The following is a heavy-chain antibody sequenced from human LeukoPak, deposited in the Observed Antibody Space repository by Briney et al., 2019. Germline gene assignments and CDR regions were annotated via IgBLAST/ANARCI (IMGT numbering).Heavy chain of an antibody. CDR3: ARAPGPYGLGMELSPPPRDY. V-gene: IGHV3-48*03. Sequence: GGSLRLSCAASGFTFSSYEMNVLREARGKGLEVALYISSSGSTIYYADSVKGRFTISRDNAKNSLYLQMNSLRAEDTAVYYCARAPGPYGLGMELSPPPRDYWGQGTLVTVSS. D-gene: IGHD3-10*01. CDR2: ISSSGSTI. CDR1: GFTFSSYE. J-gene: IGHJ4*02.